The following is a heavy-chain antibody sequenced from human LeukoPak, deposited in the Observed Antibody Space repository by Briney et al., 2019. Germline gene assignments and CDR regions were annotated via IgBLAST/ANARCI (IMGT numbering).Heavy chain of an antibody. V-gene: IGHV4-31*03. D-gene: IGHD6-6*01. CDR2: IYYSGST. J-gene: IGHJ4*02. CDR1: GGSISSGGYY. Sequence: SQTLSLTCTVSGGSISSGGYYWSWIRQHPGKGLEWIGYIYYSGSTYYNPPLKSRVTISVDTSKNQFSLKLSSVTAADTAVYYCARKESSRSYYFDYWGQGTLVTVSS. CDR3: ARKESSRSYYFDY.